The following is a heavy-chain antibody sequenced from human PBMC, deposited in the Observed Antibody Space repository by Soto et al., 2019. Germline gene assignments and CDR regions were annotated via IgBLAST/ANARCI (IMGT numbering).Heavy chain of an antibody. CDR2: LHGSGST. V-gene: IGHV3-53*01. J-gene: IGHJ6*02. D-gene: IGHD2-2*01. CDR3: ARKPPAAIQGWAYGMDV. Sequence: LGGSLRLSCVASGFTVSTNYLSWVRQVPGKGLEWVSVLHGSGSTSYADSVKGRFTISRDNARNTFYLQMNSLRVEDTAVYYCARKPPAAIQGWAYGMDVWGQGTTVTVSS. CDR1: GFTVSTNY.